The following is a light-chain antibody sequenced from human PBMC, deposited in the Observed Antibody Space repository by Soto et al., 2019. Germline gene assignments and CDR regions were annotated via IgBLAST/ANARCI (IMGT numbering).Light chain of an antibody. V-gene: IGLV2-14*01. CDR2: EVS. J-gene: IGLJ2*01. CDR3: SSYTSSNTQVL. Sequence: QSALTQPASVSGSPGQSITISCTGTSSDVGGYNYVSWYQHHPGKAPKLMIYEVSNRPSGVSNRFSGSKSGNTASLSISGLQAEDEADYYCSSYTSSNTQVLFGGGTQLTVL. CDR1: SSDVGGYNY.